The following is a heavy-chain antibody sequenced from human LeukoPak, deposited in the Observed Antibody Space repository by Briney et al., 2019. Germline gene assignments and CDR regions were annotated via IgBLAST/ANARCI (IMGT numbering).Heavy chain of an antibody. D-gene: IGHD3-10*01. CDR1: GYTFTSYG. CDR3: ARTYPLWFGESFDY. Sequence: ASVKVSCKASGYTFTSYGISWVRQAPGQGLEGMGWISAYNGNTNYAQKLQGRVTMTTDTSTSTAYMELRSLRSDDTAVYYCARTYPLWFGESFDYWGQGTLVTVSS. J-gene: IGHJ4*02. V-gene: IGHV1-18*01. CDR2: ISAYNGNT.